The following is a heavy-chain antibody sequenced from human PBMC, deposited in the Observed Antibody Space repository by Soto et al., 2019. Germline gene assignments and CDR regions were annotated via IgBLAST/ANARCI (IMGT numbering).Heavy chain of an antibody. CDR3: ARQEPSYFDPGWFET. J-gene: IGHJ5*02. CDR1: GGSLSSSSYY. CDR2: IFFNGGA. D-gene: IGHD3-22*01. V-gene: IGHV4-39*01. Sequence: QLHFQESGPGLVKPSETLSLTCAVSGGSLSSSSYYWAWIRQPPGKGLEWIGSIFFNGGAYYNPYLRSRVTTSVYTSKKKFSPRLRSVTSAETAVYYCARQEPSYFDPGWFETRGQGALVTVS.